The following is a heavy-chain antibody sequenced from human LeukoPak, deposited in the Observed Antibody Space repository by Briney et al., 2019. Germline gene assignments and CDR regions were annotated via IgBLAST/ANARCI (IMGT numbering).Heavy chain of an antibody. J-gene: IGHJ4*02. V-gene: IGHV5-51*01. D-gene: IGHD1-26*01. CDR3: ARRRDLYSGSYYPFDY. Sequence: GESLKISCKGSGYSFTSYWIGWVRQIPGKGLKWMGIIYPGDSDARYSPSFQGQVTISADKSISTAYLQWSSLKASDTAMYYCARRRDLYSGSYYPFDYWGQGTLVTVSS. CDR2: IYPGDSDA. CDR1: GYSFTSYW.